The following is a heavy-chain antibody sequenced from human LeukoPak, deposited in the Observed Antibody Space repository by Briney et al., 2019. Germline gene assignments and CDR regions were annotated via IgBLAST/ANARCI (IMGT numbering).Heavy chain of an antibody. CDR3: AKDRPYIAVAGGPFEY. Sequence: GGSLRLSCTASGFTFSSYAMSWVRQAPGKGLEWVSAISGSGGSIYYADSVKGRFTISRDNSKNTLYLQMNSLRAEDTAVFYCAKDRPYIAVAGGPFEYWGQGTLVTVSS. CDR1: GFTFSSYA. D-gene: IGHD6-19*01. CDR2: ISGSGGSI. J-gene: IGHJ4*02. V-gene: IGHV3-23*01.